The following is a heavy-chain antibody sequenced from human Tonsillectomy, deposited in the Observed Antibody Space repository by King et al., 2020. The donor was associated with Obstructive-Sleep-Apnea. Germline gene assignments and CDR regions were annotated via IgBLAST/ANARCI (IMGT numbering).Heavy chain of an antibody. CDR3: ARDGGYGDYVNFDY. Sequence: VQLVESGGGLVQPGGSLRLSCAASGFTFSSYWMHWVRQAPGKGLVWVSRINSDGSSTSYADSVQGRFTISRDNAKNTLYLQMNSLRAEDTAVYYCARDGGYGDYVNFDYWGQGTLVTVSS. V-gene: IGHV3-74*01. J-gene: IGHJ4*02. D-gene: IGHD4-17*01. CDR2: INSDGSST. CDR1: GFTFSSYW.